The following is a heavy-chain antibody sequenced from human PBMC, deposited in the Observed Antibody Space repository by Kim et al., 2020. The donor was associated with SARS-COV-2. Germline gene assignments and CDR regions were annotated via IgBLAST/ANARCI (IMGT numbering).Heavy chain of an antibody. CDR3: ARANISGWSGSFGGPCDY. V-gene: IGHV3-30*01. J-gene: IGHJ4*02. Sequence: CRFTISRDNSKNTLYLQMNSLGAEDTAVYYCARANISGWSGSFGGPCDYWGQGTLVTVSS. D-gene: IGHD6-19*01.